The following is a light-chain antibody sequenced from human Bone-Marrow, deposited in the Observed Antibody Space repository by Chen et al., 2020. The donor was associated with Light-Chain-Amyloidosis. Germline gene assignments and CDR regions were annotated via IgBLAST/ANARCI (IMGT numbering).Light chain of an antibody. CDR2: DVS. Sequence: QSALTQPASVSGSPGQSITISCTGTSSDVGGYNYVSWYQQHPGKAPKLMIYDVSNRPSGVSNRFSGSKSGNSASLTISGLQAEDEADYYCSSYTSSGTLQVFGGVTKLTVL. CDR3: SSYTSSGTLQV. V-gene: IGLV2-14*03. J-gene: IGLJ3*02. CDR1: SSDVGGYNY.